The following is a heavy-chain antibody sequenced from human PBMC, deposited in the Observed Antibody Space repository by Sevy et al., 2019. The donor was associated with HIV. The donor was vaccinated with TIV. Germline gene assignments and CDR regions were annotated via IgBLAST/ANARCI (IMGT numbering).Heavy chain of an antibody. CDR1: GFTFITYA. V-gene: IGHV3-23*01. CDR2: IYGSGGTT. CDR3: AGARYDGSGSVDAFDI. Sequence: GGSLRLSCKPSGFTFITYAMNWVRQAPGKGLEWVSTIYGSGGTTYYADSVKGRFTISRDNSKNTLYLQMDSLGTEVTAIYYRAGARYDGSGSVDAFDIGGQGTMVTVSS. J-gene: IGHJ3*02. D-gene: IGHD3-22*01.